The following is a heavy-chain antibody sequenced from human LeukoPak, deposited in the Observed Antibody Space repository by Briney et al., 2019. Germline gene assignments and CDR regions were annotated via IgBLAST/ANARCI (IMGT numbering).Heavy chain of an antibody. CDR1: GYTFTGYY. J-gene: IGHJ4*02. D-gene: IGHD3-22*01. Sequence: ASVKVSCKASGYTFTGYYMHWVRQAPGQGLEWMGWINPNSGGTNYAQKFRGRVTMTRDTSISTAYMELSRLRSDDTAVYYCCVLADSSGYYMAIDYWGQGTLVTVSS. V-gene: IGHV1-2*02. CDR2: INPNSGGT. CDR3: CVLADSSGYYMAIDY.